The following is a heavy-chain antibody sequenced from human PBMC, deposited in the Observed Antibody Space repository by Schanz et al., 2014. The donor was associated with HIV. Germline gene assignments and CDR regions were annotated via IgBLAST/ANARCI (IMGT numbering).Heavy chain of an antibody. CDR2: IYYSGST. V-gene: IGHV4-31*02. Sequence: WTWIRQPPGKGLEWIGYIYYSGSTYYNPSLKSRVTISVDTSKNQFSLKLSSVTAADTAVYYCAREATTGWFDPWGQGTLVTVSS. D-gene: IGHD1-1*01. CDR3: AREATTGWFDP. J-gene: IGHJ5*02.